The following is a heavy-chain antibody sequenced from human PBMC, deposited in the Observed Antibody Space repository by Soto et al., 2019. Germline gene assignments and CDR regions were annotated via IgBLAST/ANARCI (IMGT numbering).Heavy chain of an antibody. CDR3: ARRYDSSDY. J-gene: IGHJ4*02. D-gene: IGHD3-22*01. V-gene: IGHV1-69*02. CDR2: IIPILGIA. Sequence: QVQLVQSGAEVKKPGSSVKVSCKASGGTFSSYTISWVRQAPGQGLEWMGRIIPILGIANYAQKFQGRVTISADKSTSTADRELSSLRSEATAVYYCARRYDSSDYWGQGTLVTVSS. CDR1: GGTFSSYT.